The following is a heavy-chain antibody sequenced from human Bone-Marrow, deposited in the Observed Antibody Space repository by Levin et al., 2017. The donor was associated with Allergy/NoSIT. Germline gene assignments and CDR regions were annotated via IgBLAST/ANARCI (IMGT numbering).Heavy chain of an antibody. CDR1: GFTFSDYY. CDR3: ARRHCTSTSCYLVDY. V-gene: IGHV3-11*01. Sequence: GGSLRLSCAASGFTFSDYYMSWIRQAPGKGLEWVSYITSDSTIYYADSVKGRFTTSRDNAKNSLYLQMNSLRAEDTAVYYCARRHCTSTSCYLVDYWGQGTLVTVSS. D-gene: IGHD2-2*01. CDR2: ITSDSTI. J-gene: IGHJ4*02.